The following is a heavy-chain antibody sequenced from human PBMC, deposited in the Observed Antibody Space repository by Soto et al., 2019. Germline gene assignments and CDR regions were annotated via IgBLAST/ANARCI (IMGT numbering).Heavy chain of an antibody. Sequence: SETLSLTCTVSGGSISSYYWSWIRQPPGKGLEWIGYIYYSGSTNYNPSLKSRVTISVDTSKNQFSLKLSSVTAADTAVYYCARGLEVDIVMPHRIVEYYIAFWGRGTLVIVSA. J-gene: IGHJ4*02. CDR2: IYYSGST. V-gene: IGHV4-59*01. CDR1: GGSISSYY. D-gene: IGHD5-12*01. CDR3: ARGLEVDIVMPHRIVEYYIAF.